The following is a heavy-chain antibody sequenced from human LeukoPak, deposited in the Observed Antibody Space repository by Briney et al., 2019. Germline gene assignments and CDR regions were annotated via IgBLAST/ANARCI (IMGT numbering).Heavy chain of an antibody. J-gene: IGHJ4*02. D-gene: IGHD6-19*01. V-gene: IGHV1-24*01. CDR3: ATGPLPYSSGWYDY. CDR2: FDPEDGET. CDR1: GYNLTELS. Sequence: ASVKVSCKVSGYNLTELSMHWVRQAPGKGLEWMGGFDPEDGETIYAQKFQGRVTMTEDTSTDTAYMELSSLRSEDTAVYYCATGPLPYSSGWYDYWGQGTLVTVSS.